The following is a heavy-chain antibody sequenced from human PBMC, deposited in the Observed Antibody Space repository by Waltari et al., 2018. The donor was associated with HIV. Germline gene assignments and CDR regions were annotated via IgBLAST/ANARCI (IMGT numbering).Heavy chain of an antibody. V-gene: IGHV3-7*01. CDR2: INQDGTKK. D-gene: IGHD2-21*01. Sequence: EVQLVVSGGGLVQPGGSLRLSCVASGFTFTSYYLSWVRQAPGEGLEWVTNINQDGTKKFYVDSVKGRFTISRDHAKNSVYLQINSLRAEDSAIYYCARDLWPEDFWGQGTLVTVSS. CDR1: GFTFTSYY. J-gene: IGHJ4*02. CDR3: ARDLWPEDF.